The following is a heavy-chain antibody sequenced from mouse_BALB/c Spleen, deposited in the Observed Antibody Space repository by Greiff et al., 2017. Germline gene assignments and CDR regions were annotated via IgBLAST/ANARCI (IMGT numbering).Heavy chain of an antibody. V-gene: IGHV1-87*01. CDR3: ARGGYYNAMDY. D-gene: IGHD2-2*01. CDR1: GYTFTSYW. J-gene: IGHJ4*01. Sequence: QVQLQQSGAELARPGASVKLSCKASGYTFTSYWMQWVKQRPGQGLEWIGAIYPGDGDTRYTQKFKGKATLTADKSSSTAYMQLSSLASEDSAVYYCARGGYYNAMDYWGQGTSVTVSS. CDR2: IYPGDGDT.